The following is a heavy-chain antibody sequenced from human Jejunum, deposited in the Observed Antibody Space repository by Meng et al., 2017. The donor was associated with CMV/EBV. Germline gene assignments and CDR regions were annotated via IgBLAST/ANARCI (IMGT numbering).Heavy chain of an antibody. V-gene: IGHV3-23*01. J-gene: IGHJ4*02. CDR2: VSGSGDST. CDR1: GFSFSSYA. Sequence: CAASGFSFSSYAMSWFRQAPGKGLEWISAVSGSGDSTFYADSVKGRFTISRDNAEGSLYLQMDSLRVDDTAVYYCARLDLAAFYNWGQGTLVTVSS. CDR3: ARLDLAAFYN. D-gene: IGHD2-15*01.